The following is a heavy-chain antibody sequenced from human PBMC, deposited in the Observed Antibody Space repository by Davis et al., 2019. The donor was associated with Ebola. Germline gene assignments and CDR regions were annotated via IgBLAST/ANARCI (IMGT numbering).Heavy chain of an antibody. CDR2: INTNTGNP. CDR3: AISGADILTGYYNDY. V-gene: IGHV7-4-1*02. D-gene: IGHD3-9*01. CDR1: GYTFTSYA. Sequence: ASVKVSCKASGYTFTSYAMNWVRQAPGQGLEWMGWINTNTGNPTYAQGFTGRFVFSLDTSVSTAYLQISSLKAEDTAVYYCAISGADILTGYYNDYWGQGTLVTVSS. J-gene: IGHJ4*02.